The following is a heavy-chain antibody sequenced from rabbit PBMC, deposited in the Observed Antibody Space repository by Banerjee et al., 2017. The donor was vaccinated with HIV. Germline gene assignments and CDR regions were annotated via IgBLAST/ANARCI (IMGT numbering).Heavy chain of an antibody. Sequence: QSLEESGGDLVKPGASLTLTCTASGFSFSNKAVMCWVRQAPGKGLEWIACINAVTGKAVYASWAKGRFTFSKTSSTTVTLQMTSLTVADTATYFCARDTGSSFSSYGMDLRGPGTLVTVS. CDR3: ARDTGSSFSSYGMDL. J-gene: IGHJ6*01. CDR2: INAVTGKA. V-gene: IGHV1S40*01. D-gene: IGHD8-1*01. CDR1: GFSFSNKAV.